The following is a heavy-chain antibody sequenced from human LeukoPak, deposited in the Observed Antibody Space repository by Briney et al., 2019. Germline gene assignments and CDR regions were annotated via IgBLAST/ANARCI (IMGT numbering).Heavy chain of an antibody. V-gene: IGHV3-30-3*01. CDR2: ISYDGSNK. D-gene: IGHD6-19*01. CDR3: ARMPRDSSGWYY. CDR1: GFTFSSYA. J-gene: IGHJ4*02. Sequence: GGSLRLSCAASGFTFSSYAMSWVRQAPGKGLEWVAVISYDGSNKYYADSVKGRFTISRDNSKNTLYLQMNSLRAEDTAVYYCARMPRDSSGWYYWGQGTLVTVSS.